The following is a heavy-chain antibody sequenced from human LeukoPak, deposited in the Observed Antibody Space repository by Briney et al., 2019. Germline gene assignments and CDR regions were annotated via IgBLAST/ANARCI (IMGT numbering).Heavy chain of an antibody. J-gene: IGHJ6*04. CDR3: ARRGRAAAVLGYYYGMDV. CDR1: GYTFTGYY. CDR2: IIPIFGTA. D-gene: IGHD6-13*01. Sequence: SVKVSCKASGYTFTGYYMHWVRQAPGQGLEWMGGIIPIFGTANYAQKFQGRVTITADESTSTAYMELSSLRSEDTAVYYCARRGRAAAVLGYYYGMDVWGKGTTVTVSS. V-gene: IGHV1-69*13.